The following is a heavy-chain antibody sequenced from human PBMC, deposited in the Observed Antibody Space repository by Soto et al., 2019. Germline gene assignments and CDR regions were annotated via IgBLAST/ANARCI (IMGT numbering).Heavy chain of an antibody. D-gene: IGHD3-22*01. V-gene: IGHV3-23*01. CDR1: GFTFSSYA. CDR2: IGSDGYST. CDR3: AKVPESYYDSSGYYFDY. Sequence: GGSLRLSCAASGFTFSSYAMSWVRQAPGKGLEWVSAIGSDGYSTYYADSVKGRFTISRDNSRNTLYLQMNSLRAEDTAVYYCAKVPESYYDSSGYYFDYWGQGTLVTVSS. J-gene: IGHJ4*02.